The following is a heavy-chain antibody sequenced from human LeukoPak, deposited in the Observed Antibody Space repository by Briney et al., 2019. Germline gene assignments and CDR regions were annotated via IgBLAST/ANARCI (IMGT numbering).Heavy chain of an antibody. CDR3: ALAAAGTLDY. J-gene: IGHJ4*02. CDR1: GFTFSSYS. Sequence: PGGSLRLSCAASGFTFSSYSMNWVRQAPGKGLEWVSSISSSSSYIYYADSVKGRFTISRDNAKNSLCLQMNSLRAEDTAVYYCALAAAGTLDYWGQGTLVTVSS. CDR2: ISSSSSYI. V-gene: IGHV3-21*01. D-gene: IGHD6-13*01.